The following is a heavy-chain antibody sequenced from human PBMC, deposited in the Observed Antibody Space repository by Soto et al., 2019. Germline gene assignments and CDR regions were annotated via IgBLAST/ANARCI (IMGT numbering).Heavy chain of an antibody. CDR1: GFTFSSYS. CDR3: ARATSERGAFDI. V-gene: IGHV3-21*01. D-gene: IGHD3-10*01. J-gene: IGHJ3*02. CDR2: ISSSSSYI. Sequence: EVQLVESGGGLVKPGGSLRLSCAASGFTFSSYSMNWVRQAPGKGLEWVSSISSSSSYIYYADSVKGRFTISRDNAKNSLYLQMNSLRAEDTAVYYCARATSERGAFDIWGQGTMVTVSS.